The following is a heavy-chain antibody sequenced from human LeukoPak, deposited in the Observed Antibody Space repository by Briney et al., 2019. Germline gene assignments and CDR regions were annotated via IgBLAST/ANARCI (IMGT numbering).Heavy chain of an antibody. V-gene: IGHV3-23*01. CDR3: AKAGWNLDAFDI. CDR1: GFAFSSYA. Sequence: GGSLRLSCAASGFAFSSYAMSWVRQAPGKGLEWVSAISGSGGSTYYADSVKGRFTISRDNSKNTLYLQMNSLRAEDTAVYYCAKAGWNLDAFDIWGQGTMVTVSS. CDR2: ISGSGGST. D-gene: IGHD1-1*01. J-gene: IGHJ3*02.